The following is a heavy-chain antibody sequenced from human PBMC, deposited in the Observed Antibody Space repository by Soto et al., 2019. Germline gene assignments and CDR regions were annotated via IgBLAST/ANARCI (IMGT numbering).Heavy chain of an antibody. CDR2: IKQDGSEK. D-gene: IGHD2-15*01. J-gene: IGHJ4*02. V-gene: IGHV3-7*01. Sequence: GGSLRLSCAASGFTFSSYWMSWVRQAPGKGLEWVANIKQDGSEKYYVDSVKGRFTISRDNAKNSLYLQMNSLRAEDTAVYYCARADSGGRLQYCSGGSCYSDYFDYWGQGTLVTVSS. CDR1: GFTFSSYW. CDR3: ARADSGGRLQYCSGGSCYSDYFDY.